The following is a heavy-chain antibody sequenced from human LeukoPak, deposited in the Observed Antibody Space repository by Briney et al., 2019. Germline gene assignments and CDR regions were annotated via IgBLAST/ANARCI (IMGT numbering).Heavy chain of an antibody. CDR2: INPNSGGT. D-gene: IGHD4-23*01. V-gene: IGHV1-2*02. Sequence: GSMKGSCKASGYTLTRYSMRWVRQGPGQGLGWVGWINPNSGGTNYAQKFQGRVTMTRDTSISTAYMELSRLRSDDTAVYYCARDQEAYGGIPDYWGQGTLVTVSS. J-gene: IGHJ4*02. CDR1: GYTLTRYS. CDR3: ARDQEAYGGIPDY.